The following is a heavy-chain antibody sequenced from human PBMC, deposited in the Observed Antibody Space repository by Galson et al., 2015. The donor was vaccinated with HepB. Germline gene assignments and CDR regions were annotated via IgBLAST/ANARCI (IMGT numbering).Heavy chain of an antibody. D-gene: IGHD3-9*01. V-gene: IGHV2-70*01. CDR2: IDWDDDK. CDR3: ARSQGYYDILTGYYRVIDYFDY. CDR1: GFSLSTSGMC. Sequence: PALVKPTQTLTLTCTFSGFSLSTSGMCVGWIRQPPGKALEWLALIDWDDDKYYSTSLKTRLTISKDTSKNQVVLTMTNMDPVDTATYYCARSQGYYDILTGYYRVIDYFDYWGQGTLVTVSS. J-gene: IGHJ4*02.